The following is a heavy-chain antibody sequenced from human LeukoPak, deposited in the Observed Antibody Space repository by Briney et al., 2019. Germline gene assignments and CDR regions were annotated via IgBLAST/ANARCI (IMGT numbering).Heavy chain of an antibody. CDR3: VKHSGGVYGNSDY. V-gene: IGHV3-48*01. Sequence: GGSLRLSCAASGFTFSSYSMNWVRQAPGKGLEWVSYISSSSSTIYYADSVRGRFTISKDSSKNTLQMNSLSADDTAMYYCVKHSGGVYGNSDYWGQGILVTVSS. D-gene: IGHD1-1*01. J-gene: IGHJ4*02. CDR2: ISSSSSTI. CDR1: GFTFSSYS.